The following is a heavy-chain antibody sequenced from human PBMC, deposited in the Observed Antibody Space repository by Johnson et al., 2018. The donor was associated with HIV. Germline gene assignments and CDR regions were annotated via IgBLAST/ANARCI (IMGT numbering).Heavy chain of an antibody. CDR2: ISSNGGST. CDR3: ATDEGPYSSIWTHAFDI. J-gene: IGHJ3*02. Sequence: VQLVESGGGVVQPGRSLRLSCAASGFTFSSYAMHWVRQAPGKGLEYVSAISSNGGSTYYANSVKGRFTISRDNSKNTLYLQMVSLRAEDMAVYYCATDEGPYSSIWTHAFDIWGQGTMVTVSS. D-gene: IGHD6-13*01. CDR1: GFTFSSYA. V-gene: IGHV3-64*01.